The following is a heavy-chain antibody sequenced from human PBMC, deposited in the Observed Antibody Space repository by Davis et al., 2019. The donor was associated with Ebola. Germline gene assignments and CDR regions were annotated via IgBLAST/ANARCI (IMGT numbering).Heavy chain of an antibody. D-gene: IGHD2-8*02. J-gene: IGHJ5*02. Sequence: PGGSLRLSCAASGFTFSSYAMSWVRQAPGKGLEWVSAISGSSGSTYYADSVKGRFTISRDNSKNTLYLQMNSLRAEDTAVYYCAKDRGYCTGGVCYWTGWFDPWGQGTLVTVSS. CDR3: AKDRGYCTGGVCYWTGWFDP. CDR2: ISGSSGST. V-gene: IGHV3-23*01. CDR1: GFTFSSYA.